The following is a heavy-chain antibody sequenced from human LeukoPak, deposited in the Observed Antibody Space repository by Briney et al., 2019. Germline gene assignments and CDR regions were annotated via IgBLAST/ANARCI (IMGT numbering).Heavy chain of an antibody. CDR3: AKHADRNGWPRAGFEY. CDR1: GFTFSTYA. V-gene: IGHV3-23*01. CDR2: ISGSGGST. J-gene: IGHJ4*02. D-gene: IGHD3-16*01. Sequence: GGPLRLSCAASGFTFSTYAIPWVRQAPGKGRAGVSAISGSGGSTFYADSVRGRFTISRYKYKSTFYVQMNSLRPEDTAVYYCAKHADRNGWPRAGFEYWGQRTLVTVSS.